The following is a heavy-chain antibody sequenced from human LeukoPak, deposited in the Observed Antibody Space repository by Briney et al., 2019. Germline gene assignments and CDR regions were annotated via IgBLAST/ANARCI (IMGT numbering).Heavy chain of an antibody. CDR1: GFTFSTYS. CDR2: ISGSSIYI. Sequence: GGSLRLSYAASGFTFSTYSMNWVRQAPGKGLEWVSSISGSSIYIYYADSVKGRFTISRDDAKNSLYLQMNSLRAEDTAVYYCARDPPYYDSSGYYYDYWGQGTLVTVSS. J-gene: IGHJ4*02. D-gene: IGHD3-22*01. V-gene: IGHV3-21*01. CDR3: ARDPPYYDSSGYYYDY.